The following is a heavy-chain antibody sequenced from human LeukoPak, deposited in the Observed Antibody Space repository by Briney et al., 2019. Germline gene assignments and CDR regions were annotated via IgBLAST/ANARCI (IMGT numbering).Heavy chain of an antibody. CDR2: ISYDGSNK. Sequence: GRSLRLSCAASGFTFSSYGMHWVRQAPGKGLEWVAVISYDGSNKYYADSVKGRFTISRDNSKNTLYLQMNSLRAEVTAVYYCAKDSTYYDFWSGYYYFDYWGQGTLVTVSS. J-gene: IGHJ4*02. CDR1: GFTFSSYG. CDR3: AKDSTYYDFWSGYYYFDY. D-gene: IGHD3-3*01. V-gene: IGHV3-30*18.